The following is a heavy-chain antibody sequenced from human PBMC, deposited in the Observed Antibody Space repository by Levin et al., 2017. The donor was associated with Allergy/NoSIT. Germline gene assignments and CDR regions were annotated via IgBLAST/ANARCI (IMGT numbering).Heavy chain of an antibody. CDR2: IIGTSSAI. CDR3: ARGPLAAAANC. V-gene: IGHV3-11*05. Sequence: LSLTCAASGFTFRDYYMSWIRQAPGKGLELVSYIIGTSSAIIYADSVKGRFTISRDNAQNSLYLQMNSLRAGDTAVYFCARGPLAAAANCWGQGTLVTVSS. J-gene: IGHJ4*02. D-gene: IGHD6-13*01. CDR1: GFTFRDYY.